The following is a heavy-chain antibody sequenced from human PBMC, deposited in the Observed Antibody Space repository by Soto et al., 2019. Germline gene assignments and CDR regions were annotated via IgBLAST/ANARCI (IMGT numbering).Heavy chain of an antibody. CDR2: IYYSGST. CDR1: GGSVSSGSYY. J-gene: IGHJ4*02. Sequence: SETLSLTCTVSGGSVSSGSYYWSWIRQPPGKGLEWIGYIYYSGSTNYNPSLKSRVTISVDTSKNQFSLKLSSVTAADTAVYYCARLQLPENRYYFDYWGQGTLVTVSS. CDR3: ARLQLPENRYYFDY. V-gene: IGHV4-61*01. D-gene: IGHD2-2*01.